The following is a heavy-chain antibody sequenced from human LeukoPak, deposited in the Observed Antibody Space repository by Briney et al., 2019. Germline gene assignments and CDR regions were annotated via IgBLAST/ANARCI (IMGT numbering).Heavy chain of an antibody. Sequence: ASVNVSFKSSVYTFTNYGISWVRQAPGQGLEWMGWISAYNGNTNYAQKLQGRVTMTTDTSTSIAYMELRSLRSDDTAVYYCARVIRGIVVVPAAMFDYWGQGTLVTVSS. D-gene: IGHD2-2*01. CDR2: ISAYNGNT. V-gene: IGHV1-18*01. CDR1: VYTFTNYG. CDR3: ARVIRGIVVVPAAMFDY. J-gene: IGHJ4*02.